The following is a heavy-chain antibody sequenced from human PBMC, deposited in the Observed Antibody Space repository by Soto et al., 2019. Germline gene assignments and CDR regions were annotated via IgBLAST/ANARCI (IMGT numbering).Heavy chain of an antibody. J-gene: IGHJ4*02. CDR1: GFTFSSYA. Sequence: GGSLRLSCAASGFTFSSYAMHWVRQAPGKGLEWVAVISYDGSNKYYADSVKGRFTISRDNSKNTLYLQMNSLRAEDTAVYYCAKAQYSGSYSSAFDYWGQGTLVTVSS. D-gene: IGHD1-26*01. CDR3: AKAQYSGSYSSAFDY. V-gene: IGHV3-30-3*01. CDR2: ISYDGSNK.